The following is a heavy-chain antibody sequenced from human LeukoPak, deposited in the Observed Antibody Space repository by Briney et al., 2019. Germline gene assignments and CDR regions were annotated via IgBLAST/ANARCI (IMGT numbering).Heavy chain of an antibody. CDR2: ISGSDGST. CDR1: GFTFSSYA. CDR3: AKARGFCSGGSCYNPFDP. J-gene: IGHJ5*02. D-gene: IGHD2-15*01. V-gene: IGHV3-23*01. Sequence: GGSLRLSCAASGFTFSSYAMSWVRQSPGKGLEWVSGISGSDGSTYYADSVKGRFTISRDYSKNTLYVQMNSLRAEDTAVYYCAKARGFCSGGSCYNPFDPWGQGTLVTVSS.